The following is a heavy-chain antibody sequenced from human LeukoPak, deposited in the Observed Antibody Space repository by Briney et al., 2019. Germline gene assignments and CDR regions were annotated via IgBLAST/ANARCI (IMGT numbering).Heavy chain of an antibody. D-gene: IGHD3-22*01. V-gene: IGHV3-30*04. J-gene: IGHJ6*03. CDR2: ISYDGSKK. Sequence: GGSLRLSCAASGFTFSSYAMHWVRQAPGKGLEWVALISYDGSKKYYADSVKGRFTISRDNSKNTLYVQMNSLRVEDTAMYYCARGRDRDYYYYMDVWGKGTTVTVSS. CDR3: ARGRDRDYYYYMDV. CDR1: GFTFSSYA.